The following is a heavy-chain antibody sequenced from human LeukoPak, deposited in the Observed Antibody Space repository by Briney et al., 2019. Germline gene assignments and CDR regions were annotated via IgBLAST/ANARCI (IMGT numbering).Heavy chain of an antibody. CDR2: IYYSGST. V-gene: IGHV4-31*03. J-gene: IGHJ4*02. CDR3: ARDRDGYNYFDY. Sequence: PSETLSLTCTVSGDSISSGGYYWSWIRQHPGEGLEWIGYIYYSGSTYYNPSLKSRVTISVDASKNQFSLKLSSVTAADTAVYYCARDRDGYNYFDYWGQGTLVTVSS. D-gene: IGHD5-24*01. CDR1: GDSISSGGYY.